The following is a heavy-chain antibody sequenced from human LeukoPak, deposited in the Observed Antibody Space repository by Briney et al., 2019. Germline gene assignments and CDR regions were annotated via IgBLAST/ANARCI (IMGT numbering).Heavy chain of an antibody. V-gene: IGHV3-48*01. CDR3: ARDRGGTDDFWSGYYTGYFDY. CDR1: GFSFNSYN. D-gene: IGHD3-3*01. CDR2: ISSSSSAI. Sequence: PGGSLRLSCAASGFSFNSYNMIWVRQAPGKGLEWVSYISSSSSAINYADSVKGRFTISRDNAKNSLYLQMNSLRAEDTAVFYCARDRGGTDDFWSGYYTGYFDYWGQGTLVTVSS. J-gene: IGHJ4*02.